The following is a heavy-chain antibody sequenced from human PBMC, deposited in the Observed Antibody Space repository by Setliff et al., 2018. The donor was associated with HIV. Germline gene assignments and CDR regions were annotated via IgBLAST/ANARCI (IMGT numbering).Heavy chain of an antibody. V-gene: IGHV7-4-1*02. Sequence: GASVKVSCKASGYTFTSYAMNWVRQAPGQGLEWMGWINTNTGNPTYAQGFTGRFVFSLDTSVSTAYLQISSLKAEDTAVYYCARDESDSLYYMDYYYMDVWGKGTTVTSP. CDR2: INTNTGNP. CDR3: ARDESDSLYYMDYYYMDV. CDR1: GYTFTSYA. D-gene: IGHD3-10*01. J-gene: IGHJ6*03.